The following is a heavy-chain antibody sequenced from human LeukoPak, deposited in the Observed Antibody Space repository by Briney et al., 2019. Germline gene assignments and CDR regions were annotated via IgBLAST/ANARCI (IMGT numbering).Heavy chain of an antibody. CDR3: AKGSVVVPAKTYFDY. D-gene: IGHD2-2*01. CDR2: ISGRGGGT. CDR1: GGSFSGYY. V-gene: IGHV3-23*01. J-gene: IGHJ4*02. Sequence: ETLSLTCAVYGGSFSGYYWSWVRQAPGKGLEWVSTISGRGGGTYYADSVKGRFTISRDNSKNTLYLQMNSLRAEDMAVYYCAKGSVVVPAKTYFDYWGQGTLVTVSS.